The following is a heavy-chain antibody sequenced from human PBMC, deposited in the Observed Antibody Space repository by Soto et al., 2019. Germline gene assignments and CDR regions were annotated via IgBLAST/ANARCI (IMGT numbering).Heavy chain of an antibody. CDR3: ARRMSGSYWPYYYYYYGMDV. CDR1: GYTFTGYY. Sequence: SVKVSCKASGYTFTGYYMHWVRQAPGQGLEWMGWINPNSGGTNYAQKFQGRVTMTRDTSISTAYMELSRLRSDDTAVYYCARRMSGSYWPYYYYYYGMDVWGQGTTVTVSS. J-gene: IGHJ6*02. CDR2: INPNSGGT. D-gene: IGHD1-26*01. V-gene: IGHV1-2*02.